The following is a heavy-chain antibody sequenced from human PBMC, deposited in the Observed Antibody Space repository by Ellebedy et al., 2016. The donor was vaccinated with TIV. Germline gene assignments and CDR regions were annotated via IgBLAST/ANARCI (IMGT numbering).Heavy chain of an antibody. CDR1: GFTFSSYA. CDR2: ISYDGSNK. CDR3: ASPDSSGYYYYGMDD. V-gene: IGHV3-30-3*01. D-gene: IGHD3-22*01. Sequence: PGGSLRLSCAVSGFTFSSYAMHWVRQAPGKGLEWVAVISYDGSNKYYADSVKGRFTISRDNSKNTLYLQMNSLRAEDTAVYYCASPDSSGYYYYGMDDWGQGTTVTVSS. J-gene: IGHJ6*02.